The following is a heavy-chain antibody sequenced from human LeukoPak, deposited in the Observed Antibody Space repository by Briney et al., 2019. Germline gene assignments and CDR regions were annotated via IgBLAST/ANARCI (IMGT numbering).Heavy chain of an antibody. V-gene: IGHV3-74*01. CDR3: ARDGGGIAADFDY. J-gene: IGHJ4*02. CDR2: INSDGSTK. Sequence: QPGGSLRLSCAASGFTFRSYWMHWVRQAPGKGLVWVSGINSDGSTKSYADSVKGRFTISRDNAKNTLYLQMNSLRAEDTAVYYCARDGGGIAADFDYWGQGTLVTVSS. CDR1: GFTFRSYW. D-gene: IGHD6-13*01.